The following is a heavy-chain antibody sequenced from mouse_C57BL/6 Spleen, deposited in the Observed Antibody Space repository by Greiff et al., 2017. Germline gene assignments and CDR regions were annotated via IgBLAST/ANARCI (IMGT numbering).Heavy chain of an antibody. Sequence: VQLKQSGAELVRPGTSVKVSCKASGYAFTNYLIEWVKQRPGQGLEWIGVINPGSGGTNYNEKFKGKATLTADKSSSTAYMQLSSLTSEDSAVYFCARSGTWDYWGQGTTLTVSS. CDR3: ARSGTWDY. V-gene: IGHV1-54*01. J-gene: IGHJ2*01. CDR2: INPGSGGT. CDR1: GYAFTNYL.